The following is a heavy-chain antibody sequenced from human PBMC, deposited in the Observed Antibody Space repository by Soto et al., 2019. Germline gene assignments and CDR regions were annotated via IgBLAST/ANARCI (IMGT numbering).Heavy chain of an antibody. CDR3: ATELGENPASPFDA. V-gene: IGHV1-69*01. CDR2: IIPLFGTA. J-gene: IGHJ4*02. D-gene: IGHD3-10*01. CDR1: GVTFSSET. Sequence: QVQLGQSGADVKKPGSSVKVSCQASGVTFSSETLGWVRQAPGQGLEWVGGIIPLFGTASYAQKFQGRVTITADESTSSVYMELSSLRSDDTAVYFCATELGENPASPFDAWGQGTLVTVSS.